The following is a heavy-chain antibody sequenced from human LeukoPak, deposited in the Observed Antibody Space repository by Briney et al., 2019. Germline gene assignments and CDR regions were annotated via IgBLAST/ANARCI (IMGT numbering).Heavy chain of an antibody. CDR1: GYSFTSYW. CDR3: ARHYYDFWSGYPFKASYYYYGMDV. J-gene: IGHJ6*02. V-gene: IGHV5-51*01. CDR2: IYPGDSDT. D-gene: IGHD3-3*01. Sequence: GESLKISCKGSGYSFTSYWIGWVRQMPGKGLEWMGIIYPGDSDTRYSPSFQGQVTISADKSTSTAYLQWSSLKASDTAMCYCARHYYDFWSGYPFKASYYYYGMDVWGQGTTVTVSS.